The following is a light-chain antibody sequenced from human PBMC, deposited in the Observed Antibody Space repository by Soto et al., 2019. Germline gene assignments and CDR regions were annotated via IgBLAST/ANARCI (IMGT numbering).Light chain of an antibody. CDR3: QQRSNWPPYT. J-gene: IGKJ2*01. Sequence: EIVLTQSPATLSLSPGERATLSCRASQSVSSYLAWYQQKPGQAHRLLIYDASNRATGIPARFSGSGSGTDFTLTISSLEPEDFAVYYWQQRSNWPPYTFGHGTKLEIK. CDR1: QSVSSY. V-gene: IGKV3-11*01. CDR2: DAS.